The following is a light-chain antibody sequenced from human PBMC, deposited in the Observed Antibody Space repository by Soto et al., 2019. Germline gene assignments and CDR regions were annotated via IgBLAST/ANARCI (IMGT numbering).Light chain of an antibody. CDR2: GAS. V-gene: IGKV1-5*01. Sequence: DIQMTQSPSTLSASIGDRVTITCRASQAISRWLAWYQQKPGKAPKLLVYGASSLERGVPSRFSGSGSGTEFTLSICCLQPDDFATYYCQQYNSYDVWTFGQGTKVDIK. CDR1: QAISRW. CDR3: QQYNSYDVWT. J-gene: IGKJ1*01.